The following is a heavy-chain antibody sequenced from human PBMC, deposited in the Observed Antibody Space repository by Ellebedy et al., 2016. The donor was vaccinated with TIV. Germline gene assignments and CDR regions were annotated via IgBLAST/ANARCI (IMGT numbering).Heavy chain of an antibody. CDR3: TRDIYGSRE. J-gene: IGHJ4*02. D-gene: IGHD6-13*01. V-gene: IGHV3-21*04. Sequence: GESLKISCAASGFTFTSHSLNWVREAPGKGLEWVSSISSYSDYIYYADSVRGRFTISRDNAKNSLFLQMDSLRAEDTAIYYCTRDIYGSREWGQGTLVTVSS. CDR1: GFTFTSHS. CDR2: ISSYSDYI.